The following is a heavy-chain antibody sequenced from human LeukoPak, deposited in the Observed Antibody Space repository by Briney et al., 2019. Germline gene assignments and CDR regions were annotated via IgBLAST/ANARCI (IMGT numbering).Heavy chain of an antibody. CDR2: ITYSGRT. CDR1: GGSISTYY. CDR3: AKWGYYFDSSAYVAPTDDS. J-gene: IGHJ4*02. V-gene: IGHV4-59*01. D-gene: IGHD3-22*01. Sequence: PSETLFLTCTVSGGSISTYYWTWIRQPPGKGLEWIGYITYSGRTDYNPSLKSRVAISVDTSNNQFSLTLSSVTAADTAVYYCAKWGYYFDSSAYVAPTDDSWGQGILVTVSS.